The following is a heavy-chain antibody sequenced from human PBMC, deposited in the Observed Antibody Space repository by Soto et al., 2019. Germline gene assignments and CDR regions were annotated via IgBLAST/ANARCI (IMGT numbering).Heavy chain of an antibody. CDR3: ARRIAAATSCIDY. Sequence: QVQLQESGPGLVKPSGTLSLTCAVSGGSISSSNWWSWVRQPPGKGLEWIGEIYHSGSTNYNPSLKSRVTISVDKSKTQSSLELSSVTAAATAVYYCARRIAAATSCIDYWGQGTLVTVSS. D-gene: IGHD6-13*01. CDR1: GGSISSSNW. V-gene: IGHV4-4*02. J-gene: IGHJ4*02. CDR2: IYHSGST.